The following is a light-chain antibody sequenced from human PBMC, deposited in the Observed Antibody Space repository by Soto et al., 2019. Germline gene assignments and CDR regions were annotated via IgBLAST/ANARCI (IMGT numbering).Light chain of an antibody. Sequence: EIVLTQSPATLSLSPGARATLSCRASQSVSRYLAWYQQKPGQASSLLIYDASNRATGIPARFSGSGSGTDFTLTISGLEREDFAVYYCQQRSDWPSTFGGGTKVQIK. V-gene: IGKV3-11*01. CDR2: DAS. CDR1: QSVSRY. J-gene: IGKJ4*01. CDR3: QQRSDWPST.